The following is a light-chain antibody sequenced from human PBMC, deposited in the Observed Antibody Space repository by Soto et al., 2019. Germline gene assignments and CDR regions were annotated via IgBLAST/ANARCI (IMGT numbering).Light chain of an antibody. J-gene: IGKJ2*01. CDR2: GAS. V-gene: IGKV1-6*01. CDR1: QGIRND. Sequence: AIQITQSPSSLSASVGDRVTITCRAIQGIRNDLGWYQQKSGKAPKLLIYGASSLQSGAPSRFSGSGSGTDFTLTNSTRRPEDVATYYCLVDYDYPYTFGQGTKVDIK. CDR3: LVDYDYPYT.